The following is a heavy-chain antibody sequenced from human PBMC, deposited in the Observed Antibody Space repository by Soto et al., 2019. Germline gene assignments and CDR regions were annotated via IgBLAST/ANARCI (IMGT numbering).Heavy chain of an antibody. V-gene: IGHV1-18*01. J-gene: IGHJ6*03. CDR1: GYTFTSYG. CDR2: ISPYNGNT. Sequence: ASVKVSCKASGYTFTSYGISWVRQAPGQGLEWMGRISPYNGNTSYAQKFQGRVTMTRDTSTSTVYMELSSLRSEDTAVYYCAMGGPRYYYYYMDVWGKGTTVTVSS. D-gene: IGHD2-15*01. CDR3: AMGGPRYYYYYMDV.